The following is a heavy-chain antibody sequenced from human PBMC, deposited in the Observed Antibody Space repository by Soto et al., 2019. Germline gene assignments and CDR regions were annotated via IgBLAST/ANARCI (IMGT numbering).Heavy chain of an antibody. V-gene: IGHV3-21*06. CDR1: GFTFSNYW. D-gene: IGHD3-10*01. Sequence: GGSLRLSCAASGFTFSNYWMHWVRQAPGKGLEWVSSISSGSSYIYYADSVKGRFTISRDNAKNSLYLQMNSLRAEDTAVYYCARSSGGSGKLWNYYGMDVWGQGTTVTVSS. CDR3: ARSSGGSGKLWNYYGMDV. CDR2: ISSGSSYI. J-gene: IGHJ6*02.